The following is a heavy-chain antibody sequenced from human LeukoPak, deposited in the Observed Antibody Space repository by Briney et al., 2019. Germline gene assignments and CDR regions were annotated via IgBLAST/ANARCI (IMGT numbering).Heavy chain of an antibody. CDR2: ISSSGNTI. V-gene: IGHV3-48*03. CDR3: ARGGSSRFDQ. Sequence: GGSLRLSCAASGFTFSSYEMNWVRQAPGKGLEWVSYISSSGNTIYYADSVKGRFTISRDNAKNSLDLQMSSLRADDTAVYYCARGGSSRFDQWGQGTLVTVSS. J-gene: IGHJ4*02. CDR1: GFTFSSYE. D-gene: IGHD6-13*01.